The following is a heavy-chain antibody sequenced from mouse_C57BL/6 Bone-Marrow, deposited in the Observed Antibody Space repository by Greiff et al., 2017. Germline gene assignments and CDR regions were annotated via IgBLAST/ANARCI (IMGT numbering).Heavy chain of an antibody. V-gene: IGHV1-82*01. CDR3: ARERAYDSTRMDD. D-gene: IGHD2-4*01. Sequence: QVQLQQSGPELVKPGASVKISCKASGYAFSSSWMHWVKQRPGKGLEWIGRIYPGDGDTNYNGKFKGKATLTADKSSSTAYMQRSSLTSEDSAVCVCARERAYDSTRMDDWGQGTSVTVSS. CDR2: IYPGDGDT. J-gene: IGHJ4*01. CDR1: GYAFSSSW.